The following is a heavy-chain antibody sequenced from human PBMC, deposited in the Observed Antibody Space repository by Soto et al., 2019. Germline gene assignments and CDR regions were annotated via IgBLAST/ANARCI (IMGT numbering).Heavy chain of an antibody. CDR3: ARGIAAAGLYYYYYYGMDV. Sequence: SETLSLTCTVSGGSISSGGYYWSWIRQHPGKGLEWIGYIYYSGSTYYSPSLKSRVTISVDTSKNQFSLKLSSVTAADTAVYYCARGIAAAGLYYYYYYGMDVWGQGTTVTVSS. V-gene: IGHV4-31*03. CDR1: GGSISSGGYY. D-gene: IGHD6-13*01. J-gene: IGHJ6*02. CDR2: IYYSGST.